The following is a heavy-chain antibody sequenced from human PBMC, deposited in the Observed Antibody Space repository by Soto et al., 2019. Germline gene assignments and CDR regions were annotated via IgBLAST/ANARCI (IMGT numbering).Heavy chain of an antibody. CDR1: GFTFSSHW. CDR2: IKGDGSEK. Sequence: EVHLVESGGDLVQPGGSLRLSCAASGFTFSSHWMSWVRQAPGKGLEWVANIKGDGSEKFYVDSVKGRFTISRDNAKNSLFLQMNSLRVDDTALYYCAKDVRWGQGTLVTVSS. V-gene: IGHV3-7*04. J-gene: IGHJ4*02. CDR3: AKDVR.